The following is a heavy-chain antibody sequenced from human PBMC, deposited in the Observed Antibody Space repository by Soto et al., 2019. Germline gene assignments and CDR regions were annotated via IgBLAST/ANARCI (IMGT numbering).Heavy chain of an antibody. CDR1: GFTFSSSW. CDR3: VRNPSSIYGFFDL. V-gene: IGHV3-74*01. Sequence: EVQLVESGRGLVQPGGSLRLSCAGSGFTFSSSWVHWVRQVPGKGLEWVSRIKSDGSSISYADSVKGRFTISRDNAHNTGYLQINSLRVEDTAVYYCVRNPSSIYGFFDLWGRGTLAIVSS. CDR2: IKSDGSSI. J-gene: IGHJ2*01. D-gene: IGHD3-3*02.